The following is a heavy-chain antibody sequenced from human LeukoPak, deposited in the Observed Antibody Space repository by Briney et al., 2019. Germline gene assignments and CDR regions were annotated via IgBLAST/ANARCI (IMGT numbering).Heavy chain of an antibody. CDR1: GGSISSSSYY. J-gene: IGHJ6*03. D-gene: IGHD2-2*01. V-gene: IGHV4-39*01. Sequence: SETLSLTCTVSGGSISSSSYYWGWIRQPPGKGLEWIGSIYYSGSTYYNPSLKSRVTISVDTSKNQFSLKLSSVTAADTAVYYCALGRTSSLRSYYYYMDVWGKGTTVTVSS. CDR2: IYYSGST. CDR3: ALGRTSSLRSYYYYMDV.